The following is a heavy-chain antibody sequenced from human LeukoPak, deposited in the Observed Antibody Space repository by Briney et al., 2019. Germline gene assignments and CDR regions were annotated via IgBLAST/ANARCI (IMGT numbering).Heavy chain of an antibody. CDR2: ISWNSGSI. V-gene: IGHV3-9*01. Sequence: GGSLRLSCAASGFTFDYYAMHWVRQAPGKGLEWVSGISWNSGSIGYADSVKGRFTVSRDNAKNSLYLQMNSLRAEDAALYYCAKLGSNWNYSPSAFDIWGQGTMVTVSS. CDR3: AKLGSNWNYSPSAFDI. D-gene: IGHD1-7*01. J-gene: IGHJ3*02. CDR1: GFTFDYYA.